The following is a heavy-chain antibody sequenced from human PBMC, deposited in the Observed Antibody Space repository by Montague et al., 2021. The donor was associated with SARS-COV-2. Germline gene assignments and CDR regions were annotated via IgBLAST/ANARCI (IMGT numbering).Heavy chain of an antibody. V-gene: IGHV4-39*07. CDR2: IYYSGST. J-gene: IGHJ6*02. D-gene: IGHD4-17*01. CDR1: GGSISSSSYY. Sequence: SETLSLTCTVSGGSISSSSYYWGWIRQPPGKGLEWIGSIYYSGSTYYNPSLKSRVTISVYTSKNQFSLKLRSVTAADTAVYYCARDYGDYGSGYYYGMDVWGQGTTVTVSS. CDR3: ARDYGDYGSGYYYGMDV.